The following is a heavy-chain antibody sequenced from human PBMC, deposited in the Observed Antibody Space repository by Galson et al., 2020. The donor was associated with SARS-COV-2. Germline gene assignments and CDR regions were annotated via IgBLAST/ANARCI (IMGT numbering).Heavy chain of an antibody. CDR3: LRAKEEYYDSSGYYLLFDN. Sequence: SQTLSLTCTVSGGSISSSGYYWGWIRQPPGKGLEWIGYIYSSGSTYYHPSLKSRVTISADTSRNQFSLRLSSVTAADTSVYYCLRAKEEYYDSSGYYLLFDNWGQGTLVTVSS. J-gene: IGHJ4*02. CDR2: IYSSGST. CDR1: GGSISSSGYY. V-gene: IGHV4-39*01. D-gene: IGHD3-22*01.